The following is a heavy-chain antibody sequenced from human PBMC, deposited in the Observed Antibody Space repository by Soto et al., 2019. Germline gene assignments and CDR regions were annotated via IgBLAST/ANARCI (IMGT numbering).Heavy chain of an antibody. CDR2: IKPDESEK. J-gene: IGHJ4*02. D-gene: IGHD3-10*01. CDR3: AKGTYYYGSAPYYFDY. CDR1: GFTFSDSW. V-gene: IGHV3-7*03. Sequence: GGSLRLSCTASGFTFSDSWMTWVRQAPGKGLEWVARIKPDESEKKYADSVKGRFSISRDNSKNTLYLQMNSLRGEDTAVYYCAKGTYYYGSAPYYFDYWGQGTLVTVSS.